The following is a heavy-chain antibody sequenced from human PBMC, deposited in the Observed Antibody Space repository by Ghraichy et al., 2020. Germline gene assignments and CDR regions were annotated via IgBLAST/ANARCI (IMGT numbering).Heavy chain of an antibody. CDR1: GGSISSYY. CDR2: IYYSGST. J-gene: IGHJ6*03. CDR3: ARRRRVVPGPGYYYYYYMDV. Sequence: SETLSLTCTVSGGSISSYYWSWIRQPPGKGLEWIGYIYYSGSTNYNPSLKSRVTISVDTSKNQFSLKLSSVTAADTAVYYCARRRRVVPGPGYYYYYYMDVWGKGTTVTVSS. V-gene: IGHV4-59*08. D-gene: IGHD2-2*01.